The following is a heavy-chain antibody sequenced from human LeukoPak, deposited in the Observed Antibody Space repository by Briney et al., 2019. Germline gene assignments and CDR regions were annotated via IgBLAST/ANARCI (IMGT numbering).Heavy chain of an antibody. J-gene: IGHJ5*02. D-gene: IGHD3-3*01. CDR2: MNPNSGNT. V-gene: IGHV1-8*03. CDR1: GYTFTSYD. Sequence: ASVKVSCKASGYTFTSYDINWVRQATGQGLEWMGWMNPNSGNTGYEQKFQGRVTITRNTSISTAYMELSSLRSEDTAVYYCARVSNYDFWSGGSNWFDPWGQGTLVTVSS. CDR3: ARVSNYDFWSGGSNWFDP.